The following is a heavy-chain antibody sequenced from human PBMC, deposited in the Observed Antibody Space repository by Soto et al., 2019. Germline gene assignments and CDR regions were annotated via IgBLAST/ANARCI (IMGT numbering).Heavy chain of an antibody. J-gene: IGHJ4*02. CDR1: GFTLSSYG. V-gene: IGHV3-30*03. CDR2: ISYDGNNK. CDR3: ARHVFGTTRLYYFDY. Sequence: VGSLRLSCAASGFTLSSYGMHWVRQAPGKGLEWVAVISYDGNNKYYADSVKGRFTISVDTSKNQFSLKLSSVTAADTAVYYCARHVFGTTRLYYFDYWGQGTLVTVSS. D-gene: IGHD1-7*01.